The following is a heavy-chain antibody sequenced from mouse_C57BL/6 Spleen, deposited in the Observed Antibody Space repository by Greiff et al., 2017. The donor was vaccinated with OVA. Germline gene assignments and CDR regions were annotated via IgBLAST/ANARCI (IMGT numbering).Heavy chain of an antibody. Sequence: QLQQSGPELVKPGASVKISCKASGYAFSSSWMNWVKQRPGKGLEWIGRIYPGDGDTNYNGKFKGKATLTADKSSSTAYMQLSSLTSEDSAVYFCAREGAGTWYFDYWGQGTTLTVSS. CDR1: GYAFSSSW. V-gene: IGHV1-82*01. CDR2: IYPGDGDT. J-gene: IGHJ2*01. CDR3: AREGAGTWYFDY. D-gene: IGHD4-1*01.